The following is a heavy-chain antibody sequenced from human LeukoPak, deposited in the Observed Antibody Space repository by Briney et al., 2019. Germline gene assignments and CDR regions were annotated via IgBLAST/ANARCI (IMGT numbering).Heavy chain of an antibody. CDR2: ISFNENT. CDR1: GGSISGRTYY. J-gene: IGHJ4*02. Sequence: SETLSLTCNASGGSISGRTYYWGWIRQPPGKGLEWIGSISFNENTYYNPSLKGRVTVSVDRSKNHFSLKLNSVTAADTAVYYCARDPSTPTAFDYWGQGALVTVSS. CDR3: ARDPSTPTAFDY. V-gene: IGHV4-39*07. D-gene: IGHD6-25*01.